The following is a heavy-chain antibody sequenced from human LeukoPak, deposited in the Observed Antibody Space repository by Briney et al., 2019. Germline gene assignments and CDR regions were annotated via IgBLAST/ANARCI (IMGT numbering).Heavy chain of an antibody. CDR2: ISNSISYT. V-gene: IGHV3-11*06. CDR1: GFISSDYY. Sequence: PGGSLRLSCAVSGFISSDYYMSWIRQAPGKGLEWVSYISNSISYTNFADSVKGRFTISRDNAKNSLYLQMNSLRADDTAVYYCARTTVVTLGPYYYGMDVWGQGTTVTVSS. CDR3: ARTTVVTLGPYYYGMDV. D-gene: IGHD4-23*01. J-gene: IGHJ6*02.